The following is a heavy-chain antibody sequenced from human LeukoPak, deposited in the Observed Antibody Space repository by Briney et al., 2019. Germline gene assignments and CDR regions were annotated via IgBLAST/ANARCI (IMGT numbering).Heavy chain of an antibody. Sequence: GGSLRLSCAASGFTFTSFAMHWVRQASGKGLEWVAVLSYDGSNKYYADSVKGRFTISRDNSKNTLYLQMNSLRAEDTAVYYCVGGYIAADLDYWGQGTLVTVSS. D-gene: IGHD6-25*01. CDR3: VGGYIAADLDY. J-gene: IGHJ4*02. CDR1: GFTFTSFA. CDR2: LSYDGSNK. V-gene: IGHV3-30-3*01.